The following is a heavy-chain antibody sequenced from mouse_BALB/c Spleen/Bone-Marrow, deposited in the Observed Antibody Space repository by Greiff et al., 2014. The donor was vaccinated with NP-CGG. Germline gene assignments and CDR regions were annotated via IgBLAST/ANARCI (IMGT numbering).Heavy chain of an antibody. D-gene: IGHD1-1*01. CDR1: GYTFTDYA. Sequence: VQLQQSGAELVRPGVSVKISCKGSGYTFTDYAMHWVKQSHAKSLEWIGVISTYYGDASYNQKFKGKATMTVDKSSSTAYMKLARLTSEDSAIYYCARESIYYYGSTLDYWGQGTTLTVSS. V-gene: IGHV1S137*01. CDR3: ARESIYYYGSTLDY. J-gene: IGHJ2*01. CDR2: ISTYYGDA.